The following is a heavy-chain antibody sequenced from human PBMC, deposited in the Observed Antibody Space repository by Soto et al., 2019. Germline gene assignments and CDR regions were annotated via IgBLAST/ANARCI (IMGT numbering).Heavy chain of an antibody. D-gene: IGHD5-12*01. V-gene: IGHV3-7*01. CDR2: IKQDGSAK. Sequence: EVQLVESGGGLVQPGGSLRLSCAGSGSTFSSYWMSWVRQAPDKGLEWVAKIKQDGSAKSYVDSVKGRFTIPRDNARNSLSLQMDSLRAEDTAVYYCVRAPREDTGYEYYFDYWGQGTLVTVSS. CDR1: GSTFSSYW. CDR3: VRAPREDTGYEYYFDY. J-gene: IGHJ4*02.